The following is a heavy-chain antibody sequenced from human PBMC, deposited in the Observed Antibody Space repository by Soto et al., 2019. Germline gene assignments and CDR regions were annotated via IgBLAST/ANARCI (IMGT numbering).Heavy chain of an antibody. J-gene: IGHJ4*02. CDR2: IYHTGTT. CDR1: GGSIISDDYY. CDR3: ARVRAYSYGYEDY. V-gene: IGHV4-30-4*01. Sequence: SETLSLTCSVSGGSIISDDYYWSWVRQFPGKGLEWIGYIYHTGTTFYNPSLQGRVFISLDTPKKQFTLDLNSVTAADAAVYYCARVRAYSYGYEDYWGQGTLVTVSS. D-gene: IGHD5-18*01.